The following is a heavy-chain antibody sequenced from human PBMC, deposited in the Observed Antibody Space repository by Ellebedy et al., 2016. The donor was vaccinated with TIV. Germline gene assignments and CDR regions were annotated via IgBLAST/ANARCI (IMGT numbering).Heavy chain of an antibody. CDR1: GHTFTDYY. Sequence: AASVKVSCKTSGHTFTDYYIHWVRQAPGQGLEWMAWINPNSGGTNYAQKFQGRVTVTRDKSTSTAFLELSRLRSDDTAVYYCTRELTNIVSGDYWGQGTLVTVSS. CDR2: INPNSGGT. CDR3: TRELTNIVSGDY. J-gene: IGHJ4*02. V-gene: IGHV1-2*02. D-gene: IGHD5/OR15-5a*01.